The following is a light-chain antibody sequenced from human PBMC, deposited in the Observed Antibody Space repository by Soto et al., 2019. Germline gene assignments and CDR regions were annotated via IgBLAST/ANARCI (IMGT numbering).Light chain of an antibody. V-gene: IGKV3-11*01. CDR2: DAS. J-gene: IGKJ4*01. Sequence: EIVLTQSPVTLSLSPGERATLSCRASQSINNYLAGYQQKPGQPPRLLIYDASNRATAIPVRFSGSGSGTDFTLTISSLEPEDSAVYYCQYRGIWPPGATFGGGTKVEIK. CDR1: QSINNY. CDR3: QYRGIWPPGAT.